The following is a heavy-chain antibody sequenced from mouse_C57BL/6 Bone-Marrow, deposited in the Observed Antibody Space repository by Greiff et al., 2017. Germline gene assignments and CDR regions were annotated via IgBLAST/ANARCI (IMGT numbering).Heavy chain of an antibody. CDR3: AIPSWFAY. J-gene: IGHJ3*01. CDR2: IHPSDCGT. Sequence: VQLQQPGAELVKPGASVKVSCKASGYTFTSYWMHWVKQRPGQGLEWIGRIHPSDCGTNYNQKFKGKATLTVAKSSSTAYMQLSSLTSEDSAVYYCAIPSWFAYWGQGTLVTVSA. V-gene: IGHV1-74*01. CDR1: GYTFTSYW.